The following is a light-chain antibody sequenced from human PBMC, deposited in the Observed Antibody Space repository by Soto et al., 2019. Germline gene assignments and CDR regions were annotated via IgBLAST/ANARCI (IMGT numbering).Light chain of an antibody. CDR1: QTISSW. CDR3: QHYNSYSEA. Sequence: DIQMTQSPSTLSASVGDTVTVTRRASQTISSWLAWYQQKPGKAPKLLIYKASTLKSGVPSRFSGSGSGTEFTLTISSLQPDDFATYYCQHYNSYSEAFGQGTKVDIK. CDR2: KAS. J-gene: IGKJ1*01. V-gene: IGKV1-5*03.